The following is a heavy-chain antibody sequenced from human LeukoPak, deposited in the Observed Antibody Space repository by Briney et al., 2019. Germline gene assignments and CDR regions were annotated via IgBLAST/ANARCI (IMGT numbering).Heavy chain of an antibody. Sequence: GGSLRLSCAASGFTFSDYYMSWIRQAPGKGLEWVSYISGSSSYTNYADSVKGRFTISRDNAKNSLYLQMNSLRAEDTAVYYCARLTRAAAAGTKRLAYWGQGTLVTVSS. CDR3: ARLTRAAAAGTKRLAY. CDR1: GFTFSDYY. CDR2: ISGSSSYT. D-gene: IGHD6-13*01. V-gene: IGHV3-11*06. J-gene: IGHJ4*02.